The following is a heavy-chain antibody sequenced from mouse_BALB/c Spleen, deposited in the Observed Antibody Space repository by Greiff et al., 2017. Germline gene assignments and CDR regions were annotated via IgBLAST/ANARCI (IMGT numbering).Heavy chain of an antibody. Sequence: EVKLVESGGGLVQPGGSRKLSCAASGFTFSSFGMHWVRQAPEKGLEWVAYISSGSSTIYYADTVKGRFTISRDNPKNTLFLQMTSLRSEDTAMYYCARWRNYDYAMDYWGQGTSVTVSS. CDR3: ARWRNYDYAMDY. CDR1: GFTFSSFG. J-gene: IGHJ4*01. CDR2: ISSGSSTI. V-gene: IGHV5-17*02. D-gene: IGHD2-1*01.